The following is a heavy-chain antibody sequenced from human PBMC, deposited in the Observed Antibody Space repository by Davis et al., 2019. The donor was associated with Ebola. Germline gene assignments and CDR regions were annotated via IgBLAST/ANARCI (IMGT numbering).Heavy chain of an antibody. J-gene: IGHJ6*02. CDR1: GFTFSSYG. D-gene: IGHD2-2*02. CDR3: ARGVVPAAIHRYYYYYGMDV. V-gene: IGHV3-30*03. CDR2: ISYDGSNK. Sequence: PGGSLRLSCAASGFTFSSYGMHWVRQAPGKGLEWVAVISYDGSNKYYADSVKGRFTISRDNSKNTLYLQMNSLRAEDTAVYYCARGVVPAAIHRYYYYYGMDVWGQGTTVTVSS.